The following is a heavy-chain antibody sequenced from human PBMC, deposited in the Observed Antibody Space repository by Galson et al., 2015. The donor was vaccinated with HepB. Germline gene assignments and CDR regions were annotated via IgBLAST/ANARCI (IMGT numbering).Heavy chain of an antibody. CDR2: ISYDGSNK. CDR1: GFTFSSYA. Sequence: SLRLSCAASGFTFSSYAMHWVRQDPGKGLEWVAVISYDGSNKYYADSVKGRFTISRDNSKNTLYLQMNSLRAEDTAVYYCARMVVVAATSYWGQGTLVTVSS. CDR3: ARMVVVAATSY. J-gene: IGHJ4*02. V-gene: IGHV3-30-3*01. D-gene: IGHD2-15*01.